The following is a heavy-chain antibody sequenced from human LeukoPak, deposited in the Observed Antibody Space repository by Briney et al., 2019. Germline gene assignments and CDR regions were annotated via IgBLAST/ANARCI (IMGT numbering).Heavy chain of an antibody. Sequence: SETLSLTCTVSGGSISSGGYYWSWIRQHPGKGLEWIGYIYYSGSTYYNPSLKSRVTISVDTSKNQFSLKLGSVTAADTAVYYCAKNRWELLDFDYWGQGTLVTVSS. V-gene: IGHV4-31*03. D-gene: IGHD1-26*01. CDR2: IYYSGST. CDR3: AKNRWELLDFDY. CDR1: GGSISSGGYY. J-gene: IGHJ4*02.